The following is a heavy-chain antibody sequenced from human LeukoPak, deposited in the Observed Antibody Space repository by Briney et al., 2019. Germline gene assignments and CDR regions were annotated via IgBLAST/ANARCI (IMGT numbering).Heavy chain of an antibody. CDR2: IIPTLGIA. Sequence: SVKVSCKASGGTFSSYAISWVRQAPGQGLEWMGRIIPTLGIANYAQKFQGRVTITADKSTSTAYMELSSLRSEDTAVYYCARSIQSHRAAAGVFDYWGQGTLVTVSS. CDR1: GGTFSSYA. CDR3: ARSIQSHRAAAGVFDY. J-gene: IGHJ4*02. V-gene: IGHV1-69*04. D-gene: IGHD6-13*01.